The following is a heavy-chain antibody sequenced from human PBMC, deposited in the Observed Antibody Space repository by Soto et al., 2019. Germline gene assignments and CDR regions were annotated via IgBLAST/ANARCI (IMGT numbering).Heavy chain of an antibody. CDR3: ARHEGNGNVWPLDY. CDR2: IHYSGST. CDR1: GDSIGTTHSY. J-gene: IGHJ4*02. Sequence: SETLSLTCTVSGDSIGTTHSYWAWIRQSPGKGLEWIGNIHYSGSTYYMPSLRSRVTLSVDTSKNQFSLRLTSVTAEDTAVYYCARHEGNGNVWPLDYWGQGILVT. D-gene: IGHD2-8*01. V-gene: IGHV4-39*01.